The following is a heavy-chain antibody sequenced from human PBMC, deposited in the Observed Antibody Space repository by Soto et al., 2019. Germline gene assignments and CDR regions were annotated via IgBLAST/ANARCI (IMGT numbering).Heavy chain of an antibody. D-gene: IGHD2-15*01. V-gene: IGHV4-31*03. CDR2: IFYSGST. Sequence: QVQLQESGPGLVKPSQTLSLTCSVSGGSISSGDYYWSWVRQHPGKGLEWIGYIFYSGSTYYNPSPKSRVTISVDTSKNQFSLKLSSVTAADTAVYYCARGESGDIVVVAAIDYWGQGTLVTVSS. CDR1: GGSISSGDYY. J-gene: IGHJ4*02. CDR3: ARGESGDIVVVAAIDY.